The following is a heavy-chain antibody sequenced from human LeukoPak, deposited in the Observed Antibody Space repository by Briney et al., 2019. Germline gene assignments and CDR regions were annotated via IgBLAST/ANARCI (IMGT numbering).Heavy chain of an antibody. D-gene: IGHD3-22*01. J-gene: IGHJ4*02. CDR1: GFTFSSYA. Sequence: PGGSLRLSCAASGFTFSSYAMHWVRQAPGKGLEWVAVISYDGSNKYYADSVKGRFTISRDNSKNTLYLQMNSLRAEDTAVYYCARGDYYDSSGYYYLCDYWGQGTLVTVSS. CDR2: ISYDGSNK. CDR3: ARGDYYDSSGYYYLCDY. V-gene: IGHV3-30*04.